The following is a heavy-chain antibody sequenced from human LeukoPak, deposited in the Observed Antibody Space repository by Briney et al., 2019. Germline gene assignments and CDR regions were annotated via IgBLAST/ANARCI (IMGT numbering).Heavy chain of an antibody. V-gene: IGHV4-39*07. J-gene: IGHJ5*02. CDR3: ARVPSVTYYYDSSGYFPNWFDL. D-gene: IGHD3-22*01. CDR1: GGSISSSSYY. Sequence: SETLSLTCTVSGGSISSSSYYWGWLRQPPGKGLEWIGSIYYSGSTYYNPSLKSRVTISVDTSKNQFSLKLSSVTAADTAVYYCARVPSVTYYYDSSGYFPNWFDLWGQGTLVTVSS. CDR2: IYYSGST.